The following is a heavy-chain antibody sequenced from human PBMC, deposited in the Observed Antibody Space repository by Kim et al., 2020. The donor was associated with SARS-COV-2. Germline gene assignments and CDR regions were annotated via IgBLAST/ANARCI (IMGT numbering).Heavy chain of an antibody. V-gene: IGHV3-30*18. CDR2: ILYDGSNK. CDR3: AKDRTDRSGYDGAFDI. CDR1: GFTFSSYG. D-gene: IGHD3-22*01. Sequence: GGSLRLSCAASGFTFSSYGMHWVRQAPGKGLEWVAIILYDGSNKYYVDSVKGRFTISRDNSKNTLYLQMNSLRAEDTALYYCAKDRTDRSGYDGAFDIWGQGTMVTVSS. J-gene: IGHJ3*02.